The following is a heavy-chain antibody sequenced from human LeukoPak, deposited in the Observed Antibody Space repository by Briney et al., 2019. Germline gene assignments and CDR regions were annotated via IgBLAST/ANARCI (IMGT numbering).Heavy chain of an antibody. J-gene: IGHJ5*02. CDR1: GFTFSSYS. CDR3: ARDLAAAGTLGFDP. Sequence: ERSLRLSCAASGFTFSSYSMNWVRQAPGKGLEWVSYISSSSSTIYYADSVKGRFTISRDNAKNSLYLQMNSLRDEDTAVYYCARDLAAAGTLGFDPWGQGTLVTVSS. D-gene: IGHD6-13*01. CDR2: ISSSSSTI. V-gene: IGHV3-48*02.